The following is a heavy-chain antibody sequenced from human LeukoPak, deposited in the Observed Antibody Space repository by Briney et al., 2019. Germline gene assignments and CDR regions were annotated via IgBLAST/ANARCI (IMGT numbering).Heavy chain of an antibody. J-gene: IGHJ4*02. Sequence: GGTLSLSCAASGFTFSSYAMSWVRQAPGKGLEWVSAISGSGGSTYYADSVKGRFTISRDNSKNTLYLQMTSLRAEDTAVYYCARPFNSGYDYPDYWGQGTLVTVSS. CDR3: ARPFNSGYDYPDY. V-gene: IGHV3-23*01. D-gene: IGHD5-12*01. CDR1: GFTFSSYA. CDR2: ISGSGGST.